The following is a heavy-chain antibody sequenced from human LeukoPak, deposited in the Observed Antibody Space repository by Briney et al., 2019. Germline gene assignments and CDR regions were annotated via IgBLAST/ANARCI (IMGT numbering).Heavy chain of an antibody. CDR3: ARDFNSGSPPDLAY. V-gene: IGHV3-30*04. J-gene: IGHJ4*02. Sequence: TGGSLRLSCAASGFTFSSYAMHWVRQAPGKGLEWVAVISYDGSNKYYADSVKGRFTISRDNSKNTLYLQMNSLRAEDTAVYYCARDFNSGSPPDLAYWGQGTLVTVSS. CDR1: GFTFSSYA. CDR2: ISYDGSNK. D-gene: IGHD5-12*01.